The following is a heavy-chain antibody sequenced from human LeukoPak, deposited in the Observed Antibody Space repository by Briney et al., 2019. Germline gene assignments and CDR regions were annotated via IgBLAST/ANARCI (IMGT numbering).Heavy chain of an antibody. Sequence: SETLSLTCSVSGYSISSDYYWGWIRQPPGQGLEWIGTIYHSGSTYYNPSLKSRVTISIDMSKNQFSLKLSSVTASDTAVYYCAKERRVATIGASDVWGQGTMVTVSS. D-gene: IGHD5-12*01. CDR3: AKERRVATIGASDV. V-gene: IGHV4-38-2*02. J-gene: IGHJ3*01. CDR1: GYSISSDYY. CDR2: IYHSGST.